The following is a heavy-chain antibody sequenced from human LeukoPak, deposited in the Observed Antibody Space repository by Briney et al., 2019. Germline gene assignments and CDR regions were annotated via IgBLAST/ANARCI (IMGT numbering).Heavy chain of an antibody. Sequence: PGGSLRLSCAASGFTFSSYSMNWVRQAPGKGLEWVSSMSINSGLKYHADSVKGRFTISRDNAKNSLYLQMNSLRAEDTAVYYCAGEFEYRTSGAGYWGQGTLVTVSS. CDR3: AGEFEYRTSGAGY. CDR1: GFTFSSYS. V-gene: IGHV3-21*01. J-gene: IGHJ4*02. D-gene: IGHD6-6*01. CDR2: MSINSGLK.